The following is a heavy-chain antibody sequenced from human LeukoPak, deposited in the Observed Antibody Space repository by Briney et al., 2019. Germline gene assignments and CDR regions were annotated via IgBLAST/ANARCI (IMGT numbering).Heavy chain of an antibody. D-gene: IGHD6-13*01. V-gene: IGHV1-18*01. CDR2: ISAYNGNT. CDR1: GYTFTSYG. Sequence: ASVKVSCMASGYTFTSYGISWVRQAPGQGLEWMGWISAYNGNTNYAQKLQGRVTMTTDTSTSTAYMELRSLRSDDTAVYYCARLYSSSWWDYFDYWGQGTLVTVSS. J-gene: IGHJ4*02. CDR3: ARLYSSSWWDYFDY.